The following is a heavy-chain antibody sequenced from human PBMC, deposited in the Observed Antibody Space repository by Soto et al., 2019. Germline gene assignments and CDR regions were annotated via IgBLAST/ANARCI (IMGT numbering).Heavy chain of an antibody. D-gene: IGHD6-13*01. V-gene: IGHV4-39*07. J-gene: IGHJ3*02. CDR3: ARAAAGTSFAFDI. CDR2: IYYSGST. Sequence: SEALALTCTVSGGSISSSSYYWGWIRQPPGKGLEWIVSIYYSGSTYYNPSLKSRVTISVDTSKNQFSLKLSSVTAADTAVYYCARAAAGTSFAFDIWGQGTMVTVS. CDR1: GGSISSSSYY.